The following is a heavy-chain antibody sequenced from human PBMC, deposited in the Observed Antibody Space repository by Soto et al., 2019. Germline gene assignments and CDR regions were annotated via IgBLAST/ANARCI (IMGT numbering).Heavy chain of an antibody. V-gene: IGHV4-31*03. CDR1: GGSISSGGYY. CDR2: IYYSGST. Sequence: SETLSLTCTVSGGSISSGGYYWSWIRQHPGKGLEWIGYIYYSGSTYYNPSLKSRVTISVDTSKNQFSLKLSSVTAADTAVYYCARGVREYDFWCGYFHDYYYGMDVWGQGTTVTVSS. CDR3: ARGVREYDFWCGYFHDYYYGMDV. D-gene: IGHD3-3*01. J-gene: IGHJ6*02.